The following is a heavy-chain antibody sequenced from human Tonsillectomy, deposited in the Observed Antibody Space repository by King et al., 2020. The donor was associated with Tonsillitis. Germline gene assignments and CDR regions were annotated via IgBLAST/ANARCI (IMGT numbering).Heavy chain of an antibody. Sequence: VQLVESGGGLVQPGGSLRLSCAASGFIFSSNTMNWVRQAPGKGLEWVSSISSSSKSMYYVSSMKGRLTISIDNAKNSLFLQMNNLRVEDTAVYYCLRGDTRDYWGQGTRVTVSS. V-gene: IGHV3-21*01. J-gene: IGHJ4*02. CDR3: LRGDTRDY. CDR2: ISSSSKSM. CDR1: GFIFSSNT.